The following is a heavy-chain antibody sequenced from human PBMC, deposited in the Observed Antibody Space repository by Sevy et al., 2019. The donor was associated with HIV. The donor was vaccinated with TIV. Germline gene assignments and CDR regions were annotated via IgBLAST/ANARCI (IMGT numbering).Heavy chain of an antibody. CDR2: INHSGST. D-gene: IGHD6-13*01. CDR3: ARGGGRQLVPKGTFDY. Sequence: SETLSLTCAVYGGSFSGYYWSWIRQPPGKGLEWIGEINHSGSTNYNPSLKSRVTISVDTSKNQFHLKLGSVTAADTDVYYCARGGGRQLVPKGTFDYWGQGTLVTVSS. V-gene: IGHV4-34*01. J-gene: IGHJ4*02. CDR1: GGSFSGYY.